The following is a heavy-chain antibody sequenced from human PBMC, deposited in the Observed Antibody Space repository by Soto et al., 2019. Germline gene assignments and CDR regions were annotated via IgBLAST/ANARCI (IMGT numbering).Heavy chain of an antibody. CDR1: GFTFSSYA. J-gene: IGHJ4*02. V-gene: IGHV3-23*01. Sequence: EVQLLESGGGLVQPGGSLRLSCAASGFTFSSYAMSWVRQAPGKGLEWFSAISGSGGSTYYADSVKGRFTISRDNSKNTLYLQMNSLRAEDTAVYYCAKAICDYGDYCYDFDYWGQGTRVTVSS. CDR3: AKAICDYGDYCYDFDY. CDR2: ISGSGGST. D-gene: IGHD4-17*01.